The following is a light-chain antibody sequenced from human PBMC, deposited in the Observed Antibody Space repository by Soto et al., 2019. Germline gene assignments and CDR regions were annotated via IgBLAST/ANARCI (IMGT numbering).Light chain of an antibody. CDR2: EAS. CDR3: SSYAGSNNV. CDR1: SSDVGGYNY. Sequence: QSALTQPPSASGSPGQSVTISCTGTSSDVGGYNYVSWYQQHPGKAPKLMIYEASKRPSGVPDRFSGSKSGNTASLTVSGLQAEDEADYYCSSYAGSNNVFGTGTKVTV. V-gene: IGLV2-8*01. J-gene: IGLJ1*01.